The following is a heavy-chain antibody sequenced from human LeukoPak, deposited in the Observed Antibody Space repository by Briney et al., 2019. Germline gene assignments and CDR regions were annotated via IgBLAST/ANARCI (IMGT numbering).Heavy chain of an antibody. Sequence: ASVKVSCKASGGTFSSYTISWVRQAPGQGLEWMGRRIPILGIANYAQKFQGRVTITADKSTSTAYMELSSLRSEDTAVYYCARSDSSGYYPSDDADYWGQGTLVTVSS. V-gene: IGHV1-69*02. CDR2: RIPILGIA. J-gene: IGHJ4*02. D-gene: IGHD3-22*01. CDR1: GGTFSSYT. CDR3: ARSDSSGYYPSDDADY.